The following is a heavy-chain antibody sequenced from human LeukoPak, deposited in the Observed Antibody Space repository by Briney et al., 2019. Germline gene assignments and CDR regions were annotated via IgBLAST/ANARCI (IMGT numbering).Heavy chain of an antibody. J-gene: IGHJ4*02. CDR3: ARELIIVGARPYDY. V-gene: IGHV3-74*01. CDR2: INSDGSST. Sequence: GGSLRLSCAASGFTFSSYWMHWLRQAPGKGLVWVSRINSDGSSTSYADSVKGRFTISRDNAKNTLYLQMNSLRAEDTAVYYCARELIIVGARPYDYWGPGTLVTVSS. CDR1: GFTFSSYW. D-gene: IGHD1-26*01.